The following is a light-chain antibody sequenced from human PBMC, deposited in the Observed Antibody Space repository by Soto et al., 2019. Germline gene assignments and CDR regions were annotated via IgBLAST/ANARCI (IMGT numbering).Light chain of an antibody. V-gene: IGKV3-20*01. Sequence: EIVLTQSPGTLSLSPGERAALSCRASQSVSSSSFAWYQQKPGQAPRLLVYGASSRATGVPDRFSGSGSGTDFTLTISSLRPEDFALYFCQQYGSSPQTFGQGTKVESK. J-gene: IGKJ1*01. CDR3: QQYGSSPQT. CDR1: QSVSSSS. CDR2: GAS.